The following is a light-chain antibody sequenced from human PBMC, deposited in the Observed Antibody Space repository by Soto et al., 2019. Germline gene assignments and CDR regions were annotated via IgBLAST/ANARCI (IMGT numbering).Light chain of an antibody. CDR2: RSN. V-gene: IGLV1-47*01. CDR1: SSNIGNSY. J-gene: IGLJ3*02. Sequence: QAVVTQPPSASGTPGQRVTISCSGSSSNIGNSYVHWYQLLPGVAPKLLIYRSNQRPSGVPDRFSGSKSGTSASLAISGLRSEDEADYYCAARDDSLSGHWVFGGGTKLTVL. CDR3: AARDDSLSGHWV.